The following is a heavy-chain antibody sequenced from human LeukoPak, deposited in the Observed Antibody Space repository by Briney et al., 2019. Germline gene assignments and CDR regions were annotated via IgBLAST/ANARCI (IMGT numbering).Heavy chain of an antibody. Sequence: ASVKVSCKASGYTFTGYYMHWVRQAPGQGLEWMGIINPSGGSTSYAQKFQGRVTMTRDMSTSTVYMELSSLRSEDTAVYYCAGTTVTTNWFDPWGQGTLVTVSS. J-gene: IGHJ5*02. CDR1: GYTFTGYY. D-gene: IGHD4-17*01. V-gene: IGHV1-46*01. CDR2: INPSGGST. CDR3: AGTTVTTNWFDP.